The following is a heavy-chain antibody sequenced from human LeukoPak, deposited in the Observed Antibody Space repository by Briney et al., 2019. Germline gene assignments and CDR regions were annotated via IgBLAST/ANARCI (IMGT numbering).Heavy chain of an antibody. V-gene: IGHV3-23*01. Sequence: GSLRLSCAASGFTFSSYAMSWVRQAPGKGLEWVSATSGSGGSTYYADSVKGRFTISRDNSKNTLYLQMNTLRVEDTAVYYCTRDLMDYDVSTGLHHYYMDVWGQGTTVTVSS. CDR2: TSGSGGST. CDR1: GFTFSSYA. CDR3: TRDLMDYDVSTGLHHYYMDV. J-gene: IGHJ6*02. D-gene: IGHD3-9*01.